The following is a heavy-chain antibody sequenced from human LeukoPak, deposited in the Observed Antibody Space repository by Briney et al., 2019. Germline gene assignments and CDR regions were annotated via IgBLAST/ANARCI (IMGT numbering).Heavy chain of an antibody. D-gene: IGHD6-6*01. CDR1: GYTFTTYY. CDR2: INPSDGST. J-gene: IGHJ4*02. CDR3: ARDEGRIAARPPGY. V-gene: IGHV1-46*01. Sequence: ASVKVSCKASGYTFTTYYMHWVRQAPGQGLEWMGLINPSDGSTSYAQSFKDRFTMTRDMSTSTVYMELSSLRSEDTAVYYCARDEGRIAARPPGYWGQGTLVTVSS.